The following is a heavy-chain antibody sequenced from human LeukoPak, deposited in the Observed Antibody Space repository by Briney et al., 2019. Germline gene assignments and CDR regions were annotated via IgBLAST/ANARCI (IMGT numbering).Heavy chain of an antibody. Sequence: SETLSLTCAVSGYSISSGYYWGWIRQPPGNGLEWIGSIYHSGSTYYNPSLKSRVTISVDTSKNQFSLKLSSVTAADTAVYYCARLVSGGIDYWGQGTLVTVSS. D-gene: IGHD6-13*01. J-gene: IGHJ4*02. V-gene: IGHV4-38-2*01. CDR3: ARLVSGGIDY. CDR2: IYHSGST. CDR1: GYSISSGYY.